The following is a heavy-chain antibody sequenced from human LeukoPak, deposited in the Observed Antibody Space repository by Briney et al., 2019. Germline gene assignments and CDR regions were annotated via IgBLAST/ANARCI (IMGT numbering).Heavy chain of an antibody. CDR2: IWDDGSNK. Sequence: GRSLRLSCEASGFTFSSYGMHWVRQAPGKGLEWVAVIWDDGSNKYYADSVKGRFTISRDNCKNTVYLQMNSLRVEDTAVYHCATMASGDYWGQGTLVTVSS. CDR1: GFTFSSYG. J-gene: IGHJ4*02. D-gene: IGHD6-19*01. V-gene: IGHV3-33*01. CDR3: ATMASGDY.